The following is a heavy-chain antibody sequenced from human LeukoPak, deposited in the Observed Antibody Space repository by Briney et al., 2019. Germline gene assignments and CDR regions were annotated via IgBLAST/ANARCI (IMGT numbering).Heavy chain of an antibody. CDR2: IWYYGSNK. J-gene: IGHJ4*02. V-gene: IGHV3-33*06. D-gene: IGHD2-2*01. CDR1: GFTFSSYG. CDR3: AKDYAAASSTSCYDY. Sequence: GASLRPSSAASGFTFSSYGMHWVRQAPRGGGEGGAVIWYYGSNKYYADSVKSRFTISRDNSKNTLYLKMTSLRAEDTAVYYCAKDYAAASSTSCYDYWGQGTLVTVSS.